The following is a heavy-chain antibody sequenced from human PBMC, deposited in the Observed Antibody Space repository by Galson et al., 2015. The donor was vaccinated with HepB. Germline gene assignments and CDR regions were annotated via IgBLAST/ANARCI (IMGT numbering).Heavy chain of an antibody. CDR2: IESGDKK. V-gene: IGHV3-66*01. D-gene: IGHD1-14*01. J-gene: IGHJ3*01. Sequence: SLRLSCAASGFTVSGTYMIWVRQAPGKGLECVSLIESGDKKYYIDSVKGRFTISRDNSLNTMSLQLNSLRAEDSGVYYCAVSGTPGGFDFGGQGTMVTVSA. CDR1: GFTVSGTY. CDR3: AVSGTPGGFDF.